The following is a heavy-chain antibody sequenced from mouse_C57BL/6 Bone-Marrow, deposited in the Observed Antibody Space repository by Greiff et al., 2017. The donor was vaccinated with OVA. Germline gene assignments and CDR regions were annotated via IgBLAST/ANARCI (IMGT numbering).Heavy chain of an antibody. CDR3: ARHEDGYYASYFDY. CDR1: GYAFSSSW. Sequence: QVQLQQSGPELVKPGASVKISCKASGYAFSSSWMNWVKQRPGKGLEWIGRIYPGDGDTNYNGKFKGKATLTADKSYSTAYMQLSRLTSEDSAVYFCARHEDGYYASYFDYWGQGTTLTVSS. J-gene: IGHJ2*01. CDR2: IYPGDGDT. V-gene: IGHV1-82*01. D-gene: IGHD2-3*01.